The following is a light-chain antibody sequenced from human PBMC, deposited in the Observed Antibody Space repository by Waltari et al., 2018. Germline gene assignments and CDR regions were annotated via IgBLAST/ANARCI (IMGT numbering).Light chain of an antibody. CDR3: ISYTSTTTYVV. CDR1: SSDVGGYDY. J-gene: IGLJ2*01. V-gene: IGLV2-14*03. CDR2: DVN. Sequence: QSALTQPASVSASPGQSITISCTGPSSDVGGYDYVSCYQQPPGKAPQLMIYDVNKRPSGVSHRFSASKSGNTASLTIFGLQAEDEADYYCISYTSTTTYVVVGGGTKLTVL.